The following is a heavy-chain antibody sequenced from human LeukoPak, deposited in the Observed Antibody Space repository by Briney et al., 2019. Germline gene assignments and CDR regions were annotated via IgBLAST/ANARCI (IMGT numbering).Heavy chain of an antibody. J-gene: IGHJ6*03. D-gene: IGHD3-16*01. V-gene: IGHV4-39*07. CDR3: ARDLGYGYMDV. CDR2: IYYSGST. Sequence: PSETLSLTCTVSGGSISSSSYYWGWIRQPPGKGLEWIGSIYYSGSTYYNPSLKSRVTISVDTSKNQFSLKLSSVTAADTAVYYCARDLGYGYMDVWGKGTTVTVSS. CDR1: GGSISSSSYY.